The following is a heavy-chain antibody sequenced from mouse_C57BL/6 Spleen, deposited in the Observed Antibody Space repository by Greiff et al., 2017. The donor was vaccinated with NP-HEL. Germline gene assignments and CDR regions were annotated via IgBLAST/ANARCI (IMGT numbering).Heavy chain of an antibody. CDR1: GFTFSDYY. Sequence: EVQVVESEGGLVQPGRSMKLSCTASGFTFSDYYMAWVRQVPEKGLEWVANINYDGSSTYYLDSLKSRFIISRDNAKNILYLQMSSLKSEDTATYYCARGYYGSTYYFDYWGQGTTLTVSS. D-gene: IGHD1-1*01. CDR2: INYDGSST. J-gene: IGHJ2*01. V-gene: IGHV5-16*01. CDR3: ARGYYGSTYYFDY.